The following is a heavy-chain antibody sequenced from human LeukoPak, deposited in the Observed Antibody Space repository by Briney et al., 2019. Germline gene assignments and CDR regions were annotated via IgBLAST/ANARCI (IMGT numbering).Heavy chain of an antibody. Sequence: SETLSLICTVCIGHNRRYHWLCLREPPGKGLEWLGYVRYSGGTNYNPSLNSRVTISLDTSKNQFSPRLSSVTAADTAVYYCGRDSPSHNWFDPWGQGTLVTVSS. V-gene: IGHV4-59*13. J-gene: IGHJ5*02. CDR3: GRDSPSHNWFDP. CDR1: IGHNRRYH. CDR2: VRYSGGT.